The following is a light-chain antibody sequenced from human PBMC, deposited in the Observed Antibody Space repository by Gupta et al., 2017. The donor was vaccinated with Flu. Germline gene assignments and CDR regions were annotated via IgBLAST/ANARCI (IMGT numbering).Light chain of an antibody. CDR2: AAS. Sequence: DIQMTQSPSSLSASVGDRGTITCRASQSISSYVNCYQQKPGKAPKLLIYAASSLQSGVPSRLSGSGSGRDFTLTIISLQPEDFAAFYCQQHNSSLPWTFGQGTKVEIK. V-gene: IGKV1-39*01. CDR3: QQHNSSLPWT. CDR1: QSISSY. J-gene: IGKJ1*01.